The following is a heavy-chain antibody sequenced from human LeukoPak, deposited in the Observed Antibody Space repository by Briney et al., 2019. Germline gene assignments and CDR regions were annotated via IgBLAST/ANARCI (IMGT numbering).Heavy chain of an antibody. Sequence: ASVKDSCKASGGTFSSYAISWVRQAPGQGLEWMGRIIPILGIANYAQKFQGRVTITADKSTSTAYMELSSLRSEDTAVYYCARDKTTVVALNWFDPWGQGTLVTVSS. V-gene: IGHV1-69*04. CDR1: GGTFSSYA. J-gene: IGHJ5*02. D-gene: IGHD4-23*01. CDR3: ARDKTTVVALNWFDP. CDR2: IIPILGIA.